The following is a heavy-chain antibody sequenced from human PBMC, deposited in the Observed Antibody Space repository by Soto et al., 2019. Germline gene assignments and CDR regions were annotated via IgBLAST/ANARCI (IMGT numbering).Heavy chain of an antibody. Sequence: GGSVRLSCAASGFTFSSYAMSWVRQAPGKGLEWVSAISGSGGSTYYADSVKGRFTISRDNSKNTLYLQMNSLRAEDTAVYYCAKSLIPGIAKYYYYGMDVWGQGTTVTVSS. CDR1: GFTFSSYA. CDR3: AKSLIPGIAKYYYYGMDV. V-gene: IGHV3-23*01. J-gene: IGHJ6*02. CDR2: ISGSGGST. D-gene: IGHD6-13*01.